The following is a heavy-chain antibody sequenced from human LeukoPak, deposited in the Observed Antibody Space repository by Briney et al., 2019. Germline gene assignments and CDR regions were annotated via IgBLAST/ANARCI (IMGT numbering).Heavy chain of an antibody. CDR2: ISSSGSTI. CDR3: ARDDYYDSSGSDY. Sequence: GGSLRLSCAASGFTFSSYEMSWVRQAPGKGLEWVSYISSSGSTIYYADSVKGRFTISRDNAKNSLYLQMNSLRAEDTAVYYCARDDYYDSSGSDYWGQGTLVTVSS. D-gene: IGHD3-22*01. J-gene: IGHJ4*02. V-gene: IGHV3-48*03. CDR1: GFTFSSYE.